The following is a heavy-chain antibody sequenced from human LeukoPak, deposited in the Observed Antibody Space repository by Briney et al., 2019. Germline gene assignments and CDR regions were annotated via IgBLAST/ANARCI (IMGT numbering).Heavy chain of an antibody. J-gene: IGHJ6*04. D-gene: IGHD3-3*01. CDR1: GGPVSSGSDY. CDR2: IYYSGST. V-gene: IGHV4-61*01. CDR3: ARDHPSRGYYRPYYGMDV. Sequence: SETLPLTCTVSGGPVSSGSDYWSWIRQPPGKGLEWIGYIYYSGSTNYNPSLKSRVTISVDTSKNQFSLKLSSVTAADTAVYYCARDHPSRGYYRPYYGMDVWGKGTTVTVSS.